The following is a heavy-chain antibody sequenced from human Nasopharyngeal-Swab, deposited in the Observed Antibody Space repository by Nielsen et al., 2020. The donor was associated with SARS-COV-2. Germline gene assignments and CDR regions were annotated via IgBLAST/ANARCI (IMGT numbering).Heavy chain of an antibody. J-gene: IGHJ1*01. V-gene: IGHV3-48*03. CDR3: ARTAAFCGGDCYSEYFQQ. CDR1: GFTFSAYD. CDR2: ISSTGSTI. D-gene: IGHD2-21*02. Sequence: GGSLRLSCAASGFTFSAYDMNWVRQAPGKGLEWVSYISSTGSTINYADSVKGRVTVPRDNAKNSLYLQMNNLRADDTAIYYCARTAAFCGGDCYSEYFQQWGQGTLVTVSS.